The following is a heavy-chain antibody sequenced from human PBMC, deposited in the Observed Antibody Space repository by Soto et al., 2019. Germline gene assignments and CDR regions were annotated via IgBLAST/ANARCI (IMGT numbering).Heavy chain of an antibody. CDR2: IHSSGGT. J-gene: IGHJ4*02. CDR1: NTSMSNYY. V-gene: IGHV4-59*07. Sequence: SYTLSLTCTFSNTSMSNYYLNWIRQPPGKGLEWIAYIHSSGGTNYVPSLRSRATASVDTSNNQFSLRLTSMTAADTAVYYCARGRPAGYSSGWPLFAYWGKGALVTVFS. CDR3: ARGRPAGYSSGWPLFAY. D-gene: IGHD6-19*01.